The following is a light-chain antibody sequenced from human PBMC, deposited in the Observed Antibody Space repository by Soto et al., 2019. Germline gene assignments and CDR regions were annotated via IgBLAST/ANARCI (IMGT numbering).Light chain of an antibody. CDR3: RQYNERPPWT. V-gene: IGKV3-15*01. Sequence: EILMTQSPATLSGSPGESVTLSCRASLTMNNNIAWYQHKPGQAPKLLIYCASSRATGVPGRFSGSGFGTEYSLSISSLQYEDFSVYYCRQYNERPPWTFGQGTKVEMK. J-gene: IGKJ1*01. CDR2: CAS. CDR1: LTMNNN.